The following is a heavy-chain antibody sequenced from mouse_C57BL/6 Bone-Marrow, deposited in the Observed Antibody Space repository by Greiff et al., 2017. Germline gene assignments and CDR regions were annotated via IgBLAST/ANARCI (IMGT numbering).Heavy chain of an antibody. CDR3: AREAITTGGAY. V-gene: IGHV1-81*01. CDR1: GYTFTSYG. Sequence: QVQLKESGAELARPGASVKLSCKASGYTFTSYGISWVKQRTGQGLEWIGEIYPRSGNTYYNEKFKGKATLTADKSSSTAYMELRSLTSEDSAVYFCAREAITTGGAYWGQGTTLTVSS. J-gene: IGHJ2*01. D-gene: IGHD1-1*01. CDR2: IYPRSGNT.